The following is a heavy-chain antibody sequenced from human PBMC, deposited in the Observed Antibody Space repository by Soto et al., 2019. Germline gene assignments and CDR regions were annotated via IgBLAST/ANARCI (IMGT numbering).Heavy chain of an antibody. CDR3: ARDGEDIVVVPAEDAFDI. CDR1: GFTFSSYS. J-gene: IGHJ3*02. CDR2: ISSSSSYI. V-gene: IGHV3-21*01. D-gene: IGHD2-2*01. Sequence: EVQLVESGGGLVKPGGSLRLSCAASGFTFSSYSMNWVRQAPGKGLEWVSSISSSSSYIYYADSVKGRFTISRDNAKKSLYLQMNSLRAEDTAVYYCARDGEDIVVVPAEDAFDIWGQGTMVTVSS.